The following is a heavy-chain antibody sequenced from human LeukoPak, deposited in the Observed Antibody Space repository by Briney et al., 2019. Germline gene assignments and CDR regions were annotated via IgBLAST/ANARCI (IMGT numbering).Heavy chain of an antibody. V-gene: IGHV1-2*02. Sequence: ASVKVSCKASGYTFTGYYMHWVRQAPGQGLEWMGWINPNSGGTNYAQKFQGRVTMTRDTSISTAYMELSRLRSDDTAVYYCARGGDLEWLPTYYFDYWGQGTLVTVSS. CDR3: ARGGDLEWLPTYYFDY. J-gene: IGHJ4*02. CDR1: GYTFTGYY. D-gene: IGHD3-3*01. CDR2: INPNSGGT.